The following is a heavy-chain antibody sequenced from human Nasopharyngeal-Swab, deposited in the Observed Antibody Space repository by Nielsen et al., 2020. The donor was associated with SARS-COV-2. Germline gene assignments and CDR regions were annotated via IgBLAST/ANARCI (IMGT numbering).Heavy chain of an antibody. J-gene: IGHJ4*02. CDR1: GFTFDDYT. CDR3: AKAARRKWERLFCFDY. CDR2: ISWDGGST. D-gene: IGHD1-26*01. Sequence: GESLKISCAASGFTFDDYTMHWVRQAPGKGLEWVSLISWDGGSTYYADSVKGRFTISRDNSKNSLYLQMNSLRTEDTALYYCAKAARRKWERLFCFDYWGQGTLVTVSS. V-gene: IGHV3-43*01.